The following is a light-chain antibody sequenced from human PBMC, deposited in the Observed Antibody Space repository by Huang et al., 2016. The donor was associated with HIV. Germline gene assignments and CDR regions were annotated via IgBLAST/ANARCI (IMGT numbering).Light chain of an antibody. Sequence: DIQMTQTPSTLSASVGDRVTITCRASQSIKTWLAWYQQRPGKAPKILIYQASGLESGVPSRCSGSGSGTEFTLTISNLQPDDFATYYCQQYNNYPPTFGQGTRVEVK. CDR1: QSIKTW. CDR2: QAS. V-gene: IGKV1-5*03. CDR3: QQYNNYPPT. J-gene: IGKJ1*01.